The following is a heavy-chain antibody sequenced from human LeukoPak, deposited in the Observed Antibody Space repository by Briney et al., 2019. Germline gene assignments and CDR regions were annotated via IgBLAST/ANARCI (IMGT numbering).Heavy chain of an antibody. D-gene: IGHD2-2*02. Sequence: APVKVSCKASGYTFTGYYMHWVRQAPGQGLEWMGWINPNSGGTNYAQKFQGRVTMTRDTSISTAYMELSRLRSDDTAVYYCARLPRRTDIVVVPAAIPTGDVMDVWGQGTTVTVSS. V-gene: IGHV1-2*02. CDR3: ARLPRRTDIVVVPAAIPTGDVMDV. CDR2: INPNSGGT. J-gene: IGHJ6*02. CDR1: GYTFTGYY.